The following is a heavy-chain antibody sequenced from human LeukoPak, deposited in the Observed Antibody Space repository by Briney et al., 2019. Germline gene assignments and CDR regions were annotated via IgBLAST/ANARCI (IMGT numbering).Heavy chain of an antibody. J-gene: IGHJ5*01. CDR1: GYTFTGYY. CDR2: INPNSGGT. CDR3: ARDDGYCSSTSCKVGFDH. V-gene: IGHV1-2*02. D-gene: IGHD2-2*01. Sequence: ASVKISCKASGYTFTGYYMHWVRQAPGQGLEWMGWINPNSGGTNYAQKFQGRVTMTRDTSISTAYMELSRLRSDDTAVYYCARDDGYCSSTSCKVGFDHWGQGTLVTVSS.